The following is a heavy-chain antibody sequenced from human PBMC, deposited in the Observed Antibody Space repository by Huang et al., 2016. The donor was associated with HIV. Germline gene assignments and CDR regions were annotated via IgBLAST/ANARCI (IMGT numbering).Heavy chain of an antibody. D-gene: IGHD2-15*01. CDR1: GFKLRGFG. V-gene: IGHV3-30*18. CDR2: ISYDGRGQ. J-gene: IGHJ4*02. Sequence: QVHLVESGGGVVQPGGSLRLSCAAHGFKLRGFGMPWVRRAPGKGLEWVAVISYDGRGQFYTDSVKGRFTISRDNSDNTLSLQMKGLRPDDTAVYYCAKESRWFSDFDHWGQGVLVSVSS. CDR3: AKESRWFSDFDH.